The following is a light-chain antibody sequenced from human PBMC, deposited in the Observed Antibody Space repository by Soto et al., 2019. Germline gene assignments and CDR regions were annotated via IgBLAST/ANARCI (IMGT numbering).Light chain of an antibody. V-gene: IGKV1-5*03. J-gene: IGKJ4*01. CDR3: QQSYSTPLT. CDR1: QDINKW. Sequence: DIQMTQSPSTLSASVGYRVTITCRASQDINKWLAWYQQKPGQAPKLPISKASNLESGVPSRFSGSGSGTDFTLTISSLQPEDFATYYCQQSYSTPLTFGGGTKVDIK. CDR2: KAS.